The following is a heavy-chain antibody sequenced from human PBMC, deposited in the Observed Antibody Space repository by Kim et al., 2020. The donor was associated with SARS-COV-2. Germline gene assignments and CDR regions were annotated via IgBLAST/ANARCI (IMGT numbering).Heavy chain of an antibody. V-gene: IGHV5-51*01. J-gene: IGHJ3*02. D-gene: IGHD3-22*01. CDR2: IYPGDSDT. Sequence: GESLKISCKGSGYSFTSYWIGWVRQMPGKGLEWMGIIYPGDSDTRYSPSFQGQVTISADKSISTAYLQWSSLKASDTAMYYCARTKKYYYDSSGYYPDAFEIWGQGTMVTVSS. CDR3: ARTKKYYYDSSGYYPDAFEI. CDR1: GYSFTSYW.